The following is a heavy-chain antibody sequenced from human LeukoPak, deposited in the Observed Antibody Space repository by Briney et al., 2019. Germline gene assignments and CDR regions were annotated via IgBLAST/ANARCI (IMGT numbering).Heavy chain of an antibody. CDR2: ISAYNGNT. CDR1: GYTFTSYG. CDR3: ARVNYYGSGGNWFDP. J-gene: IGHJ5*02. V-gene: IGHV1-18*01. D-gene: IGHD3-10*01. Sequence: ASVKVSCKASGYTFTSYGISWVRQAPGQGLEWMGWISAYNGNTNYAQKLQGRVTMTTDTSTSTAYMELRSLRSDDTAVYYCARVNYYGSGGNWFDPWGQGTLVTVSS.